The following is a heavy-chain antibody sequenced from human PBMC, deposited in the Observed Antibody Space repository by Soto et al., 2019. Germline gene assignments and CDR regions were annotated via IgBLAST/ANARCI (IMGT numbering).Heavy chain of an antibody. D-gene: IGHD6-13*01. V-gene: IGHV1-69*06. CDR1: GGTFSSYA. CDR2: IIPIFGTA. CDR3: ARSTGIAAAGTRIGYYYYGMDI. Sequence: SVKVSCKASGGTFSSYAISWVRQAPGQGLEWMGGIIPIFGTANYAQKFQGRVTITADKSTSTAYMELSSLRSEDTAVYYCARSTGIAAAGTRIGYYYYGMDIWGQGTTVTVSS. J-gene: IGHJ6*02.